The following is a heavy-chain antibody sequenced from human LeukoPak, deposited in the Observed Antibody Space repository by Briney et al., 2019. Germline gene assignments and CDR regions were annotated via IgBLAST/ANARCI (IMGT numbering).Heavy chain of an antibody. J-gene: IGHJ3*02. CDR1: GFTFSSYA. D-gene: IGHD6-19*01. V-gene: IGHV3-30-3*01. CDR3: ARDPYSSGPRDAFDI. Sequence: GGSLRLSCAASGFTFSSYAMHWVRQAPGKGLEWVAVISYDGSNKYYADSVEGRFTISRDNSKNTLYLQMNSLRAEDTAVYYCARDPYSSGPRDAFDIWGQGTMVTVSS. CDR2: ISYDGSNK.